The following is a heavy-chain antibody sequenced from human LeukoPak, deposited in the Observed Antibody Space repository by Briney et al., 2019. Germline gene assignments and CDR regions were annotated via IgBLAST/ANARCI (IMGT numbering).Heavy chain of an antibody. V-gene: IGHV3-21*01. Sequence: GGSLRLSCAASGFTFSSYSMNWVRQAPGKGLEWVATISSSGSDVYYADSVKGRFTISRDNAKNSLYLQMNSLRAEDTAVYYCAREEALLDACDIWGRGTMVTVSS. CDR1: GFTFSSYS. D-gene: IGHD1-26*01. CDR2: ISSSGSDV. J-gene: IGHJ3*02. CDR3: AREEALLDACDI.